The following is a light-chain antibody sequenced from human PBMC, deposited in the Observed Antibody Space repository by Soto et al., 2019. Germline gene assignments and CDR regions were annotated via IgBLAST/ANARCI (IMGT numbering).Light chain of an antibody. Sequence: QSALTQPASVSGSPGQSITISCTGTSSDVGGYKYVSWYQQHPGKAPKLMIYEVSNRPSGVSNRFSGSKSGNTASLTISGLQAEDEDDYYCSSYTSSSSYVFGSGTKLTVL. CDR1: SSDVGGYKY. V-gene: IGLV2-14*01. CDR3: SSYTSSSSYV. CDR2: EVS. J-gene: IGLJ1*01.